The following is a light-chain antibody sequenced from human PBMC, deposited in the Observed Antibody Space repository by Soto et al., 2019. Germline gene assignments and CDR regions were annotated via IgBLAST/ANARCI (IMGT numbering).Light chain of an antibody. J-gene: IGKJ5*01. CDR2: DAS. Sequence: EVVLTQSPATLSLSPGERATLSCRASQSVNIYLAWSQQKPGQPPRLLIYDASNRATGIPARFSGSGSGTDFTLTISSLEPEDFAIYYCQQRMTWPPITFGQGTRLEIK. CDR3: QQRMTWPPIT. V-gene: IGKV3-11*01. CDR1: QSVNIY.